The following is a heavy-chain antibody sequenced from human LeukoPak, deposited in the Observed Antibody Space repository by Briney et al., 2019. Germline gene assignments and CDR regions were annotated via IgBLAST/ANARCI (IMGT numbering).Heavy chain of an antibody. Sequence: SETLSLTCAVSGGSISSSNWWSWVRQPPGKGLEWIGEIYHSGSTNYNPSLKSRVTISVDKSKNQFSLKLSSVTAADTAVYYCATRRGHCGGGCYKNPWGQGTLVTVSS. J-gene: IGHJ5*02. V-gene: IGHV4-4*02. CDR2: IYHSGST. CDR1: GGSISSSNW. CDR3: ATRRGHCGGGCYKNP. D-gene: IGHD2-21*02.